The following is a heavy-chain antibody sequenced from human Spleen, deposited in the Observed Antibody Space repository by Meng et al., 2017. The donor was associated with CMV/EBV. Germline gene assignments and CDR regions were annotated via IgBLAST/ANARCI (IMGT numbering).Heavy chain of an antibody. V-gene: IGHV4-39*07. CDR3: VRDSWSSFWTGYYTDYQNNDLDV. D-gene: IGHD3/OR15-3a*01. Sequence: GSLRLSCTVSGGSISRKNYYWGWIRQSPGKGLEWIGTISHSGSTYYNPSLKSRVTISLDTSKKQFSLKLSSVTAADTAIYYCVRDSWSSFWTGYYTDYQNNDLDVWGQGTTVTVSS. J-gene: IGHJ6*02. CDR2: ISHSGST. CDR1: GGSISRKNYY.